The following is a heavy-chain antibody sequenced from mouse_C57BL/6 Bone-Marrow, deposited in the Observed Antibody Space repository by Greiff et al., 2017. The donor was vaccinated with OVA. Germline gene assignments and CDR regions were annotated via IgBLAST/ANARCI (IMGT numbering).Heavy chain of an antibody. J-gene: IGHJ3*01. V-gene: IGHV5-12*01. CDR3: ARQRYYGSSYWFAY. CDR2: ISNGGGST. Sequence: EVQLQQSGGGLVQPGGSLKLSCAASGFTFSDYYMYWVRQTPEKRLEWVAYISNGGGSTYYPDTVKGRFTISRDNAKNTLYLQMSRLKSEDTAMYYCARQRYYGSSYWFAYWGQGTLVTVSA. CDR1: GFTFSDYY. D-gene: IGHD1-1*01.